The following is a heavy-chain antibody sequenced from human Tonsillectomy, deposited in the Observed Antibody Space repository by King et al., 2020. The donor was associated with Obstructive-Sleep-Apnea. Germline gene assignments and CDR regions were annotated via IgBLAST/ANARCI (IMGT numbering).Heavy chain of an antibody. D-gene: IGHD2-15*01. V-gene: IGHV3-33*01. Sequence: VQLVESGGGVVQPGRSLRLSCAASGFTFSSYGMHWVRQAPGKGLEWVAVIWYDGSNKYYADSVKGRFTISRDNSKNTLYLQMNSLRAEDTAVYYCARDRVVAASYYYYGMDVWGQGTTVTVSS. CDR1: GFTFSSYG. CDR2: IWYDGSNK. J-gene: IGHJ6*02. CDR3: ARDRVVAASYYYYGMDV.